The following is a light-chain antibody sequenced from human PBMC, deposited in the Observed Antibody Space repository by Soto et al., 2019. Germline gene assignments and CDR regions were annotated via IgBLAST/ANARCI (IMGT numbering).Light chain of an antibody. CDR2: DAS. CDR3: QQYENLPT. CDR1: QNINNY. V-gene: IGKV1-33*01. Sequence: IQMTQSPSSLSASVGDRVTVTCQASQNINNYLNWYQQKPGRAPKLLIYDASNLEAGVPSRFRGSGSGTDFTFTISRLQPEDIATYYCQQYENLPTFGQGTRLEI. J-gene: IGKJ5*01.